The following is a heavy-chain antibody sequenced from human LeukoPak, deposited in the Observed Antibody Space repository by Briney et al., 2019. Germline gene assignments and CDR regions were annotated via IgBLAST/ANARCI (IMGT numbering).Heavy chain of an antibody. J-gene: IGHJ4*02. V-gene: IGHV1-2*02. CDR3: ARDGGFYC. CDR2: INPNSGGT. D-gene: IGHD3-3*01. Sequence: SVKVSCKASGYTFTDYYMHWVRQAPGQGLEWMGWINPNSGGTDYAQKFQGRVTMTRDTSINTAYMELSRLRSDDTAVYYCARDGGFYCWGQGTLVTVSS. CDR1: GYTFTDYY.